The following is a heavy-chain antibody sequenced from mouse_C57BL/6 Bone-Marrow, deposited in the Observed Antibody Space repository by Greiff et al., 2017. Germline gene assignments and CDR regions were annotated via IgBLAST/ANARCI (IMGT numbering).Heavy chain of an antibody. CDR1: GYSITSGYY. D-gene: IGHD2-5*01. V-gene: IGHV3-6*01. Sequence: EVKLQESGPGLVKPSQSLSLTCSVTGYSITSGYYWNWIRQFPGNKLEWMGYISYDGSNNYNPSLKNRISITRDTSKNQFFLTLNSVTTEDTATYYCARPYYSNSAWFAYWGQGTLVTVSA. J-gene: IGHJ3*01. CDR2: ISYDGSN. CDR3: ARPYYSNSAWFAY.